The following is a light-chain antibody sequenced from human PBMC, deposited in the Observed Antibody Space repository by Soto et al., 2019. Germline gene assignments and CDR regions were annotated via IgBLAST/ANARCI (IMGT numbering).Light chain of an antibody. CDR3: RAYTSSSVWV. Sequence: QSVLTQPASVSGSPGQSITMSCTGTSSDVGGYNYVSWYQHHPGKAPKLMIYEVTYRPSGVSNRFSGSKSGNTASLTISGLQAEDEADYYCRAYTSSSVWVFGGGTKLTVL. V-gene: IGLV2-14*01. J-gene: IGLJ3*02. CDR2: EVT. CDR1: SSDVGGYNY.